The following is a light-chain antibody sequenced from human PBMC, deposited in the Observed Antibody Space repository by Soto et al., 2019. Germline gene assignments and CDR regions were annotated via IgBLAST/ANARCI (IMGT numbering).Light chain of an antibody. CDR2: GVT. Sequence: QSALTQPASVSGSRGQSITISCTGTSNNVGSYNFVSWYRQYPGKAPELMIYGVTNRPSGVSNRFSGSKTGNTASLTISGLQAEDEADYYCFSHRGGDSHVFGTGTKVTVL. V-gene: IGLV2-23*02. J-gene: IGLJ1*01. CDR3: FSHRGGDSHV. CDR1: SNNVGSYNF.